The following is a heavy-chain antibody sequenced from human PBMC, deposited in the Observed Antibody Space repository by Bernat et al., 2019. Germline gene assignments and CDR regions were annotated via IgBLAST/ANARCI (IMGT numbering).Heavy chain of an antibody. CDR1: GFTFSSSE. CDR2: IGSSGSPI. D-gene: IGHD5-12*01. Sequence: EVQLVESGGGLVQPGGSLRLSCAASGFTFSSSEMNWVRQTPGEGLEWVSYIGSSGSPIYYADSVKGRFTISRDNAKNSLYLQMNSLRVEDTAVYYCARDLGEYSGYDAFDYWGQGTLVTVSS. CDR3: ARDLGEYSGYDAFDY. V-gene: IGHV3-48*03. J-gene: IGHJ4*02.